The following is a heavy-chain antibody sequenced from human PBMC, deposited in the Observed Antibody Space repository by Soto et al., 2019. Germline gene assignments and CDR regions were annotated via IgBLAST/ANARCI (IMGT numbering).Heavy chain of an antibody. CDR2: IDYSGST. CDR1: GGSISSYY. CDR3: SRRAPEGFDP. V-gene: IGHV4-39*02. J-gene: IGHJ5*02. Sequence: PSETLSLTCTVSGGSISSYYWNWIRQPPGKGLEWIGSIDYSGSTYYNPSLKSRVTISVDTSKNHFSLKLGSVTAADTALYYCSRRAPEGFDPWGQGTLVTVSS.